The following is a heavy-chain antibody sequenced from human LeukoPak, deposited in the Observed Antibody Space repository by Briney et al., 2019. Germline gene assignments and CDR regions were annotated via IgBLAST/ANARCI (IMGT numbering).Heavy chain of an antibody. CDR1: GFTFNDYG. Sequence: GGSLRLSCEASGFTFNDYGMSWVRQAPGKGLEWVGRIKSETDGGTTDYAAPVKGRFTISRDDSKSTLYLQLNSLKTEDTALYYCTTDIVRYSANYYDHWGQGTLVTVSS. D-gene: IGHD1-26*01. CDR2: IKSETDGGTT. J-gene: IGHJ4*02. V-gene: IGHV3-15*01. CDR3: TTDIVRYSANYYDH.